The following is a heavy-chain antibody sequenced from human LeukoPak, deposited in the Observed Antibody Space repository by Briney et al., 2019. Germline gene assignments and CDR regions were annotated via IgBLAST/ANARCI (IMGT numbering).Heavy chain of an antibody. J-gene: IGHJ4*02. CDR1: GFTFSSYG. CDR3: AKDYGGNSGPHFDY. D-gene: IGHD4-23*01. V-gene: IGHV3-30*18. Sequence: GGSLRLSCAASGFTFSSYGMHWVRQAPGKGQEWVAVISYDGSNKYYADSVKGRFTISRDNSKNTLYLQMNSLRAEDTAVYYCAKDYGGNSGPHFDYWGQGTLVTVSS. CDR2: ISYDGSNK.